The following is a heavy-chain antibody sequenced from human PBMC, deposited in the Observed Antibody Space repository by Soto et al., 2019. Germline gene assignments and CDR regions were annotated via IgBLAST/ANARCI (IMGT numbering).Heavy chain of an antibody. V-gene: IGHV1-69*13. CDR1: GGTFSSYA. CDR3: ARVLGYCSSTSCPPTQKTYYYYGMDV. J-gene: IGHJ6*02. Sequence: SVKVSCKASGGTFSSYAISWVRQAPGQGLEWMGGIIPIFGTANYAQKFQGRVTITADESTSTAYMELSSLRSEDTAVYYCARVLGYCSSTSCPPTQKTYYYYGMDVWGQGTTVTVSS. D-gene: IGHD2-2*01. CDR2: IIPIFGTA.